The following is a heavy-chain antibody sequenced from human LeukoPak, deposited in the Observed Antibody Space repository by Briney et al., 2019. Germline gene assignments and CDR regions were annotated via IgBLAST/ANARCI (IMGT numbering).Heavy chain of an antibody. Sequence: GRSLRLSCAASGFTFSDYGMHWVRQAPGKGLEWVAVIWDDRSNKNYADSVKGRFTISRDTSKNTLYLQMSSLRAEDAAVYYCAGDSTVVTPGYFDCWGQGTLVTVSS. CDR3: AGDSTVVTPGYFDC. CDR2: IWDDRSNK. J-gene: IGHJ4*02. CDR1: GFTFSDYG. V-gene: IGHV3-33*01. D-gene: IGHD4-23*01.